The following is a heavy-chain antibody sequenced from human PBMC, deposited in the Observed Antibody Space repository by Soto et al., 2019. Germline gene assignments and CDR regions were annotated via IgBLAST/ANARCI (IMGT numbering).Heavy chain of an antibody. CDR3: AHGDIVVVPAARSGSYYKGTYYFDY. Sequence: SGPKLVNPTQTLTLTCTFSGFSLTTSGVGVGWIRQPPGKALEWLALIYWDDDKRYSPSLKSRPTITKDTSKNQVVLTMTNMDPVDTATYYCAHGDIVVVPAARSGSYYKGTYYFDYWGQGTLVTVSS. CDR1: GFSLTTSGVG. D-gene: IGHD2-2*01. CDR2: IYWDDDK. J-gene: IGHJ4*02. V-gene: IGHV2-5*02.